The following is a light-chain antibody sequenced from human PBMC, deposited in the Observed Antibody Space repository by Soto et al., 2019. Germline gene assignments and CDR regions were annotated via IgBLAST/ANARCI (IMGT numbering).Light chain of an antibody. CDR2: GAS. V-gene: IGKV3-20*01. CDR1: QSVAAAY. Sequence: EIVLTQSPGTLSLSPGERVTLSCRASQSVAAAYLAWYQHKPGQAPRLLIYGASSRATGIPDRISGSGSGTDFTLTISRLEPEDFAVYYSQQYGGSRWTFGQGTKVEAK. CDR3: QQYGGSRWT. J-gene: IGKJ1*01.